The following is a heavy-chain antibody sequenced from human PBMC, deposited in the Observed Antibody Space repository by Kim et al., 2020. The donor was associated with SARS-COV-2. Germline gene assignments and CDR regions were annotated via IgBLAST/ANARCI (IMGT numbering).Heavy chain of an antibody. J-gene: IGHJ3*02. D-gene: IGHD5-12*01. V-gene: IGHV3-30*18. CDR1: GFTFSSYG. CDR2: ISYDGSNK. Sequence: GGSLRLSCAASGFTFSSYGMHWVRQAPGKGLEWVAVISYDGSNKYYADSVKGRFTISRDNSKNTLYLQMNSLRAEDTAVYYCAKGIDPNGYDPDAFYICGQGTMVTVSS. CDR3: AKGIDPNGYDPDAFYI.